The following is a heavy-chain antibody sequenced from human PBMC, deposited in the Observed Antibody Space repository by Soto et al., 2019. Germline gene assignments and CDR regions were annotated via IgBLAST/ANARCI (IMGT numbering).Heavy chain of an antibody. V-gene: IGHV5-51*01. CDR2: IYPGDSDT. Sequence: GESLKSSGKGFGNSFTIYCSGWVAKRPWKGLEWMGIIYPGDSDTRYSPSFQGQVTISADKSISTAYLQWSSLKASDTAMYYCARGGVLLWFGESPLITPGNWFDPWGQGTLVTVSS. J-gene: IGHJ5*02. CDR1: GNSFTIYC. D-gene: IGHD3-10*01. CDR3: ARGGVLLWFGESPLITPGNWFDP.